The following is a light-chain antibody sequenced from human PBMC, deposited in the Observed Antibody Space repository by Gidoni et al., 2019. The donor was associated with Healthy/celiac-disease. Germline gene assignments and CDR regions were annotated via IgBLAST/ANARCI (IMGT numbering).Light chain of an antibody. Sequence: HAFVTHEPSLTVSPGGTVTLTCGCSTGAVTSHHWPYWLQQRPGQPPRTMIYDTPNKHSWTPARFSGSLLGGKAALTLSGAQPEDEAEYYCLLSYTGARVFGGGTRLTVL. CDR3: LLSYTGARV. V-gene: IGLV7-46*01. J-gene: IGLJ2*01. CDR2: DTP. CDR1: TGAVTSHHW.